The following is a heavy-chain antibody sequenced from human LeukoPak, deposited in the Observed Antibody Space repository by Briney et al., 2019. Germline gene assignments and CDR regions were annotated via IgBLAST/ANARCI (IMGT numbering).Heavy chain of an antibody. Sequence: GGSLRLSCAASGFTFSIYAMSWVRQAPGKGLEWLSAISGSGVSTYYADSVKGRFTISRDNSRNTLYLQMNSLRADDTAVYYCAPPVGSGAYSDYWGQGTLVTVSS. J-gene: IGHJ4*02. D-gene: IGHD3-10*01. CDR1: GFTFSIYA. CDR3: APPVGSGAYSDY. V-gene: IGHV3-23*01. CDR2: ISGSGVST.